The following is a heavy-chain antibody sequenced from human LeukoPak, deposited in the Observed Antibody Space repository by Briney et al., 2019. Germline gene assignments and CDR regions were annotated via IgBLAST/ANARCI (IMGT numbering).Heavy chain of an antibody. CDR1: GGSISSSSYY. Sequence: KTSETLSLTRTVSGGSISSSSYYWGWIRQPPGKGLEWIGSIYYSGSTYYNPSLKSRVTISVDTSKNQFSLKLSSVTAADTAVYYCARSVAGHEDYWGQGTLVTVSS. J-gene: IGHJ4*02. CDR3: ARSVAGHEDY. D-gene: IGHD6-19*01. V-gene: IGHV4-39*01. CDR2: IYYSGST.